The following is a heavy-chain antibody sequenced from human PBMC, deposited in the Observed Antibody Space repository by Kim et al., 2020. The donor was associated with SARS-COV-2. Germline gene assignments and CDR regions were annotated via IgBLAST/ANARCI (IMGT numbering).Heavy chain of an antibody. Sequence: TPSFQGQVTISADKSISTAYLQWSSLKASDTAMYYCARRPGSSWYPYFNYWGQGTLVTVSS. J-gene: IGHJ4*02. D-gene: IGHD6-13*01. CDR3: ARRPGSSWYPYFNY. V-gene: IGHV5-51*01.